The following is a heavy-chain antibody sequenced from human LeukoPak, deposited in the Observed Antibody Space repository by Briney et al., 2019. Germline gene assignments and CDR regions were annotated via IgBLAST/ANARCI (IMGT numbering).Heavy chain of an antibody. D-gene: IGHD3-22*01. CDR3: AKLQYDSSGYYYSRGGFFPITDAFDI. J-gene: IGHJ3*02. CDR2: ISYDGSNK. CDR1: GFTFNRHG. Sequence: GGTLRLSCAASGFTFNRHGMHWVRQAPGKGLEWVAVISYDGSNKYYADSVKGRFTISRDNSKNTLYLQMNSLRAEDTAVYYCAKLQYDSSGYYYSRGGFFPITDAFDIWGQGTMVTVSS. V-gene: IGHV3-30*18.